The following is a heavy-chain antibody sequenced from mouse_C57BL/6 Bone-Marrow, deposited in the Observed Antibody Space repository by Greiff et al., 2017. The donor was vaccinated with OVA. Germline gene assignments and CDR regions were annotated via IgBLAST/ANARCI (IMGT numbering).Heavy chain of an antibody. CDR1: GYSITSGYY. CDR3: ARVYYYGSSYWGYAMDY. V-gene: IGHV3-6*01. D-gene: IGHD1-1*01. Sequence: EVQLQQSGPGLVKPSQSLSLTCSVTGYSITSGYYWNWIRQFPGNKLEWMGYISYDGSNNYNPSLKNRISITRDTSKNQFFLKLNSVTTEDTATYYCARVYYYGSSYWGYAMDYWGQGTSVTVSS. CDR2: ISYDGSN. J-gene: IGHJ4*01.